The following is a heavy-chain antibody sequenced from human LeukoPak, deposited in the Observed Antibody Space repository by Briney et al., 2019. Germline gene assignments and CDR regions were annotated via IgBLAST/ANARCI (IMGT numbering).Heavy chain of an antibody. CDR2: IYPGDSDT. CDR1: GYSFSSYW. J-gene: IGHJ4*02. V-gene: IGHV5-51*01. D-gene: IGHD2-15*01. CDR3: ARWLVVVAATEYYFDY. Sequence: GESLKISCKGSGYSFSSYWIGWVRQIPGKGLEWMGIIYPGDSDTRYSPSFQGQVTISADKSISTAYLQWNSLKASDTAMYYCARWLVVVAATEYYFDYWGQGTLVTVSS.